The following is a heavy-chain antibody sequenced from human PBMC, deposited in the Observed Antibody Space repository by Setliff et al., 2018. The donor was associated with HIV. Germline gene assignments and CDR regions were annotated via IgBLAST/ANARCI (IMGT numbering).Heavy chain of an antibody. V-gene: IGHV4-38-2*02. D-gene: IGHD4-17*01. J-gene: IGHJ1*01. CDR2: IYHSGST. CDR3: ARGVPDYGDYAEYFHP. CDR1: GYSIRSGYY. Sequence: SETLSLTCTVSGYSIRSGYYWGWIRQPPGKGLEWIGSIYHSGSTHNNPSLKRRVTISVDTSKNQFSLKLNSVTAADTAVYYCARGVPDYGDYAEYFHPWGQGTLVTVSS.